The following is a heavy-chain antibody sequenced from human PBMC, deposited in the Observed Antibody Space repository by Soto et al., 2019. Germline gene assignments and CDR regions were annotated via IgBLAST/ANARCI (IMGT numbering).Heavy chain of an antibody. J-gene: IGHJ4*02. D-gene: IGHD2-15*01. CDR2: IYYSGST. CDR1: GGSVSSGSYY. CDR3: ARESCSGGSCYSGY. V-gene: IGHV4-61*01. Sequence: QVQLQESGPGLVKPSETLSLTCTVSGGSVSSGSYYWSWIRQPPGKGLEWIGDIYYSGSTNYNPSLKSRVTISVDTSKNQFPLKLSSVTAADTAVYYCARESCSGGSCYSGYWGQGTLVTVSS.